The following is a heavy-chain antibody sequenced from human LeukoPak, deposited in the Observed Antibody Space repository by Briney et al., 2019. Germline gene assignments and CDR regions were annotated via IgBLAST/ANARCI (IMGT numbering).Heavy chain of an antibody. D-gene: IGHD3-22*01. Sequence: GGSLRLSCAASRFTVSSNYMSWVRQAPGKGLEWVSVIYSGGSTYYADSVKGRFTISRDNSKNTLYLQMNSLRAEDTAVYYCATRDYYDSSGFPDAFDFWGQGTMVTVSS. J-gene: IGHJ3*01. CDR2: IYSGGST. V-gene: IGHV3-66*01. CDR3: ATRDYYDSSGFPDAFDF. CDR1: RFTVSSNY.